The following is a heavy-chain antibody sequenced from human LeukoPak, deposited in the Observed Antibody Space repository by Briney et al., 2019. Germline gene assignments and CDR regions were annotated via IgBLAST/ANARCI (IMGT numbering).Heavy chain of an antibody. D-gene: IGHD6-13*01. CDR3: ASELPSSSWYDY. J-gene: IGHJ4*02. CDR2: IKKDGSEK. V-gene: IGHV3-7*01. Sequence: GGSLRLSCAASGFAFGDYWMSWVRQAPGKGMEWVANIKKDGSEKYYVACVRGRFTISRDNAKISLYLQMNSLRAEDTAVYYCASELPSSSWYDYWGQGTLVTVSS. CDR1: GFAFGDYW.